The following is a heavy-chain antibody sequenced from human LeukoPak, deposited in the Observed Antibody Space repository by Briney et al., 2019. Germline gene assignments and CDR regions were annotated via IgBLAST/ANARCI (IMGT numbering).Heavy chain of an antibody. J-gene: IGHJ4*02. D-gene: IGHD1-26*01. CDR1: GFTVSSNS. CDR2: IGASGDST. CDR3: ARAAGGTSRDY. V-gene: IGHV3-23*01. Sequence: GGSLRLSCTVSGFTVSSNSMSWVRQAPGKGLEWVSGIGASGDSTYYAGSVKGRFTISRDNAKNSLYLQMNSLRDDDTAVYYCARAAGGTSRDYWGQGTLVTVSS.